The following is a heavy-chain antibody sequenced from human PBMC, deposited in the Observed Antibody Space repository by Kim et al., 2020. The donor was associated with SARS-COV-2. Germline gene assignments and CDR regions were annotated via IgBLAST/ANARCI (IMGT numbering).Heavy chain of an antibody. CDR2: ISGSGGKT. V-gene: IGHV3-23*01. J-gene: IGHJ4*02. D-gene: IGHD6-19*01. Sequence: GGSLRLSCAASGFTFDIYAMTWVRQAPGKGLDWVSTISGSGGKTNYADSVKGRFTISRDNSRNTLYLQMNSLRAEDTAVYYCAKTGGSGWFLDYWGLGALVTVSS. CDR1: GFTFDIYA. CDR3: AKTGGSGWFLDY.